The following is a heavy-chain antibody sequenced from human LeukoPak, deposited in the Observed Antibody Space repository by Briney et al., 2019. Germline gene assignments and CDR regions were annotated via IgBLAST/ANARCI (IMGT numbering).Heavy chain of an antibody. CDR1: GFTFSSYW. CDR2: IKQEGSER. V-gene: IGHV3-7*01. J-gene: IGHJ4*02. CDR3: ARDTEWLSR. Sequence: GGSLRLSCAASGFTFSSYWMSWVRQAPGKGLEWVANIKQEGSERCYEDSVKGRFTISRDNAKNSLYLQMNRLRAEDTAVYYCARDTEWLSRWGQGTLVTVSS. D-gene: IGHD3-3*01.